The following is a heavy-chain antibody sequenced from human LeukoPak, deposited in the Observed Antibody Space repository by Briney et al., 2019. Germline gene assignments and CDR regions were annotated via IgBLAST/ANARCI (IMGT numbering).Heavy chain of an antibody. D-gene: IGHD3-10*01. V-gene: IGHV4-4*07. CDR2: IYTSGST. CDR1: GGSISSYY. CDR3: ARGLKGRYYVPYYYYMGV. J-gene: IGHJ6*03. Sequence: SETLSLTCTVSGGSISSYYWSWIRQPAGKGLEWIGRIYTSGSTNYNPSLKSRVTMSVDTSKNQFSLKLSSVTAADTAVYYCARGLKGRYYVPYYYYMGVWGKGTTVTVSS.